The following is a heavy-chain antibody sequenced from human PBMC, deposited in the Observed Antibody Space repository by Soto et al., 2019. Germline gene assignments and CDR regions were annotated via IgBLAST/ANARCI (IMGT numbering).Heavy chain of an antibody. CDR2: ISITGSTI. D-gene: IGHD2-8*02. CDR1: GFTFSYYS. Sequence: GGSLRLSCAASGFTFSYYSMNWVRQAPGKGLEWVSYISITGSTINYADFVKGPFTISRDNANTALYLQMNSLRDDDTAFYYWARDHGGVTAYWGQGTLVTVSS. CDR3: ARDHGGVTAY. V-gene: IGHV3-48*02. J-gene: IGHJ4*02.